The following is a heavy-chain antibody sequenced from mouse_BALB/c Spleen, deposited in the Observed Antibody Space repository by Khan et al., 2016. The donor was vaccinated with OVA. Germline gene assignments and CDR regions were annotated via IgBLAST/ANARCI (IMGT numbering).Heavy chain of an antibody. J-gene: IGHJ4*01. Sequence: VQLKESGPGLVAPSQSLSITCTISGFSLTNYGVHWVRQPPGKGLEWLVVIWSDGSTTYNSALKSRLSITKDNSKSHVFLKMNSLQTDDTAMYYCARQPYYHYYIMDYWGQGTSVTVSS. CDR1: GFSLTNYG. D-gene: IGHD2-10*01. CDR2: IWSDGST. V-gene: IGHV2-6-1*01. CDR3: ARQPYYHYYIMDY.